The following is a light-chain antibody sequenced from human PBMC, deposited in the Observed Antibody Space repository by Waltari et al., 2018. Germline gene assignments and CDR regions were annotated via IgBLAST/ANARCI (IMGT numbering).Light chain of an antibody. CDR1: SSNIATNS. J-gene: IGLJ3*02. Sequence: QSVLTQPPSVSAAPGQNVTIPCSGTSSNIATNSVSWYQQPPGTAPKLLIYENNRRPSGIPDRFSCSKSGTSATLDITGLQTGDEGDYYCGSWDTSLNTGVFGGGTKLTVL. CDR2: ENN. V-gene: IGLV1-51*01. CDR3: GSWDTSLNTGV.